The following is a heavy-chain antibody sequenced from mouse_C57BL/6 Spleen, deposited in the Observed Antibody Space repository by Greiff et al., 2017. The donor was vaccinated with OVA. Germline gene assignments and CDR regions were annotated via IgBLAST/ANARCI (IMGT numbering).Heavy chain of an antibody. V-gene: IGHV3-6*01. CDR2: ISYDGSN. D-gene: IGHD1-1*01. CDR3: ARETDITTVVHWYFDV. J-gene: IGHJ1*03. Sequence: DVKLVESGPGLVKPSQSLSLTCSVTGYSITSGYYWNWIRQFPGNKLEWMGYISYDGSNNYNPSLKNRISITRDTSKNQFFLKLNSVTTEDTATYYCARETDITTVVHWYFDVWGTGTTVTVSS. CDR1: GYSITSGYY.